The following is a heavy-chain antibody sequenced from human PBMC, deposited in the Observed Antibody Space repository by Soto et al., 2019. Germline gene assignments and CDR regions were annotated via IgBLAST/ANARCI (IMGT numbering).Heavy chain of an antibody. J-gene: IGHJ4*02. CDR3: AKVSCGGGSGHGTNYFDY. V-gene: IGHV3-23*01. CDR1: GFPLSSYA. D-gene: IGHD2-15*01. CDR2: ISGSGGCT. Sequence: GGSLRLSCAASGFPLSSYALSWVRQAPGKGLEWVSAISGSGGCTYYADSVKGRVTISRDNSKNTLYLQMNSLRAEDTAGYYCAKVSCGGGSGHGTNYFDYWGRGTRVTVSS.